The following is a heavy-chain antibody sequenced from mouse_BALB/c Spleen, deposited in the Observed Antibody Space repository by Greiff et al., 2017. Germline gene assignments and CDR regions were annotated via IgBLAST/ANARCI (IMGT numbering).Heavy chain of an antibody. CDR1: GYPFSSYG. V-gene: IGHV1-80*01. D-gene: IGHD2-1*01. CDR3: ARSRGNYHWYFDV. CDR2: IYPGDGDT. Sequence: VQLQGSGPGLVGPGPSVRISCKASGYPFSSYGLNGVNQRPGQGLEWIGQIYPGDGDTNYNGKFKGKATLTADKSSSTAYMQLSSLTSEDSAVYFCARSRGNYHWYFDVWGAGTTVTVSS. J-gene: IGHJ1*01.